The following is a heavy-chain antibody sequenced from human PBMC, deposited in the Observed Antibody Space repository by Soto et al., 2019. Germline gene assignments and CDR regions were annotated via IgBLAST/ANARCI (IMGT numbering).Heavy chain of an antibody. CDR3: ESAVGGIIWRNDAFDG. CDR1: GFSLSSNGVA. V-gene: IGHV2-5*02. J-gene: IGHJ3*01. D-gene: IGHD1-26*01. Sequence: QITLKEAGPTLVKPTQTLTLTCTFSGFSLSSNGVAVGWIRQPPGEALEWLALIYWDDDKGHRAFMKTRLNTTKNASKRMVVLTMTDMGPVDTATYYWESAVGGIIWRNDAFDGWGNGTVVTVSS. CDR2: IYWDDDK.